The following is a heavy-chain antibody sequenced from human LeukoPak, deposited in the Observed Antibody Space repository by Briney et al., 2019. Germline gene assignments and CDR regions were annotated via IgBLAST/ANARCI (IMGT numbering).Heavy chain of an antibody. V-gene: IGHV4-59*08. CDR3: ARSGTVGAMPV. D-gene: IGHD1-26*01. J-gene: IGHJ4*02. CDR1: GGSISSYY. CDR2: IYYSGST. Sequence: NPSETLSLNRTVSGGSISSYYWSWIRQPPGKGLEWIGNIYYSGSTNYNPSLKSRVTISVDTSKNQFSLKLSSVTAADTAVYYCARSGTVGAMPVWGQGTLVTVSS.